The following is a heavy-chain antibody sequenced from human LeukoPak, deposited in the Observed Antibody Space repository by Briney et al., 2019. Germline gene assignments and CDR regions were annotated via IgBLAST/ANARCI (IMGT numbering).Heavy chain of an antibody. J-gene: IGHJ3*01. CDR2: IRYDGSNK. D-gene: IGHD3-10*01. CDR1: GFTFSSYG. CDR3: ARKGNAFDF. V-gene: IGHV3-30*02. Sequence: PGGSLRLSCAASGFTFSSYGMHWVRQAPGKGLEWVAFIRYDGSNKYYADSVKGRFTISRDNAKNSLYLQMDSLRAEDTAVYYCARKGNAFDFWGQGTMVTVSS.